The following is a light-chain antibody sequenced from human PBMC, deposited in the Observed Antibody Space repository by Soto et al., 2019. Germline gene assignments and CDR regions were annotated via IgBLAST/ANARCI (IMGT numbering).Light chain of an antibody. J-gene: IGLJ1*01. V-gene: IGLV2-11*01. CDR1: SSDVGGYNY. Sequence: QSVLTQPRSVSGSPGQSVTISCTGPSSDVGGYNYVSWYQQHPGKAPKLMIYDVSKRPSGVPDRFSGSKSGNTASLTISGLQAEDEADYYCCSYAGSYTLGVFGTGTKLTVL. CDR3: CSYAGSYTLGV. CDR2: DVS.